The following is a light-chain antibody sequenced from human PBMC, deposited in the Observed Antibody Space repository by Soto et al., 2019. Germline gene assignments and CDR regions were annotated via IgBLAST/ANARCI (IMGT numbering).Light chain of an antibody. CDR3: QQYNHWWT. Sequence: EIVMTQSPVTLSVSLGERATLSCRASQIVSNYLVWYQQKPGQAPRLLIYGASIRATGIPGRFSGTGSGTEFTLTISGLQSEDFAVYYCQQYNHWWTFGQGTKVDIK. CDR1: QIVSNY. V-gene: IGKV3-15*01. CDR2: GAS. J-gene: IGKJ1*01.